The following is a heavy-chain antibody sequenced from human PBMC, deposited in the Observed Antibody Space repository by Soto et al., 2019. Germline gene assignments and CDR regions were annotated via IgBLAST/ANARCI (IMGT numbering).Heavy chain of an antibody. Sequence: ASVKVSCKASGYTFTSYDINWVRQATGQGLEWMGWMNPNSGNTGYAQKFQGRVTMTRNTSISTAYMELSSLRSEDTAVYYCARRMTTVTFYYYYYYGMDVWGQGTTVTVS. V-gene: IGHV1-8*01. CDR2: MNPNSGNT. CDR1: GYTFTSYD. CDR3: ARRMTTVTFYYYYYYGMDV. J-gene: IGHJ6*02. D-gene: IGHD4-4*01.